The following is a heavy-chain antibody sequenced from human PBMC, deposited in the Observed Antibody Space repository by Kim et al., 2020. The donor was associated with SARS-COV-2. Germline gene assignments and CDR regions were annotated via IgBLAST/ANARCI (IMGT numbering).Heavy chain of an antibody. CDR1: GLSISTCW. CDR3: LCWLKGVNEDH. CDR2: IIPDGSR. J-gene: IGHJ4*02. D-gene: IGHD3-10*01. V-gene: IGHV3-74*01. Sequence: GGSLRLSCSASGLSISTCWTHWVRQTPGKGLMWVSNIIPDGSRNYADSVKGRFTISRDNARNTVYLQMDSLRADDTALYYCLCWLKGVNEDHWGQGSLVTVSS.